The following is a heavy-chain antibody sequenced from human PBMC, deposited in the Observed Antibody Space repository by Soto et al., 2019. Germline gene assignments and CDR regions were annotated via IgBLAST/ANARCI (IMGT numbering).Heavy chain of an antibody. J-gene: IGHJ6*02. CDR3: AKDRLGDYYYYGMDV. CDR2: IGDRGTTT. CDR1: GFTFSRYA. V-gene: IGHV3-23*01. D-gene: IGHD4-17*01. Sequence: EVQLLQSGGGLVQPGGSLRLSCVGSGFTFSRYAMIWVRQTPGKGLEGVSGIGDRGTTTYYEDSVRGRFTISRDNSGNTLFLQMSTLRAEDTAVYYCAKDRLGDYYYYGMDVWGQGTTVTVS.